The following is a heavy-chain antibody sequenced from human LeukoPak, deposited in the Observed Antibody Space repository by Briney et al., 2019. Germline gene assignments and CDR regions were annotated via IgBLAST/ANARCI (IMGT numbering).Heavy chain of an antibody. CDR3: ARESQYSSGWYRGFDY. CDR2: IYYSGST. CDR1: TVTISAYY. Sequence: SETLSRTGSGSTVTISAYYWMWMRQPPGNGLMGMVYIYYSGSTNDNPFPKSRVIISVETTNNQFSLELSSVTAEDTAVYYCARESQYSSGWYRGFDYWGQGTLVTVSS. V-gene: IGHV4-59*01. J-gene: IGHJ4*02. D-gene: IGHD6-19*01.